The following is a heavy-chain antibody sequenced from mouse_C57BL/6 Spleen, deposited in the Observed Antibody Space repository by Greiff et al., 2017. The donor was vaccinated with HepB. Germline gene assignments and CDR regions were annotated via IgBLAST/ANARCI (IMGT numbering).Heavy chain of an antibody. CDR1: GYSITSGYY. CDR3: ARSYYDYDVLFDY. V-gene: IGHV3-6*01. CDR2: ISYDGSN. J-gene: IGHJ2*01. Sequence: VQLKESGPGLVKPSQSLSLTCSVTGYSITSGYYWNWIRQFPGNKLEWMGYISYDGSNNYNPSLKNRISITRDTSKNQFFLKLNSVTTEDTATYYCARSYYDYDVLFDYWGQGTTLTVSS. D-gene: IGHD2-4*01.